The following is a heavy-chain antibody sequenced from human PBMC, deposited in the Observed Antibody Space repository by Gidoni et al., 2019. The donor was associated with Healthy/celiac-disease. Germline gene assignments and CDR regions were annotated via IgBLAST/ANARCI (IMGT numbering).Heavy chain of an antibody. CDR2: IYTTWST. CDR3: AFGGNPDFDY. J-gene: IGHJ4*02. V-gene: IGHV4-61*02. Sequence: QLQLHESGIGLLHPSQTLSLTCPVYGGSISSGRYYWSWIRQPSGNGLEWIGLIYTTWSTNYDPSLKSRVTISVDTSKIQFSLKLSSVTAADTAVYYCAFGGNPDFDYWGQGTLVTVSS. D-gene: IGHD2-15*01. CDR1: GGSISSGRYY.